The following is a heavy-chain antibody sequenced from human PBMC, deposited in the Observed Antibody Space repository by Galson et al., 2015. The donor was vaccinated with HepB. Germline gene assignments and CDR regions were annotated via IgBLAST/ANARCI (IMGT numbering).Heavy chain of an antibody. V-gene: IGHV3-30*18. Sequence: SLRLSCAASGFTFSSYGMHWVRQAPGKGLEWVAVISYDGSNKYYADSVKGRFTISRDNSKNTLYLQMNSLRAEDTAVYYCAKADNDYGDYGFDYWGQGTLVTVSS. J-gene: IGHJ4*02. CDR2: ISYDGSNK. D-gene: IGHD4-17*01. CDR1: GFTFSSYG. CDR3: AKADNDYGDYGFDY.